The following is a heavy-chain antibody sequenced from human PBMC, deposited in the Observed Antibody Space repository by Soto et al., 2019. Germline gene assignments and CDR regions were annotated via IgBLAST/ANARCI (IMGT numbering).Heavy chain of an antibody. J-gene: IGHJ6*03. CDR3: ARHVPGIAVAGTERYYYYYYMDV. CDR1: GGSISSSSYY. CDR2: IYYSGST. D-gene: IGHD6-19*01. Sequence: SETLSLTCTVSGGSISSSSYYWGWIRQPPGKGLEWIGSIYYSGSTYYNPSLKSRVTISVDTSKNQFSLKLSSVTAADTAVYYCARHVPGIAVAGTERYYYYYYMDVWGKGTTVTGSS. V-gene: IGHV4-39*01.